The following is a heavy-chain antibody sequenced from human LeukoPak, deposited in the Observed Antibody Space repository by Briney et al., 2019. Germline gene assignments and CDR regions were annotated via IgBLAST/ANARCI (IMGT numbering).Heavy chain of an antibody. J-gene: IGHJ3*02. CDR1: GYSISSGYY. D-gene: IGHD6-6*01. CDR3: ASLGYSSSSSAFDI. CDR2: IYHSGST. V-gene: IGHV4-38-2*02. Sequence: PSETLSLTCTVSGYSISSGYYWGWIRQPPGKGLEWIGSIYHSGSTYYNPSLKSRVTISVDTSKNQFSLKLSSVTAADTAVYYCASLGYSSSSSAFDIWGQGTMVTVSS.